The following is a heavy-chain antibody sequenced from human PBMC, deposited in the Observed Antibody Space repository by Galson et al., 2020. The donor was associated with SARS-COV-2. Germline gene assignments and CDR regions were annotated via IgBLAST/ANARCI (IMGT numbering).Heavy chain of an antibody. CDR2: ISGSGGST. Sequence: GESLKISCAAPGFTFSSHAISWVRQAPGKGLEWVSAISGSGGSTYYADSVKGRFTIPRDNSKNTLYLQMNSLRAEDTAVYYCAKYWRRIAAAGTTEYFQHWGQGTLVTVSS. D-gene: IGHD6-13*01. CDR3: AKYWRRIAAAGTTEYFQH. J-gene: IGHJ1*01. V-gene: IGHV3-23*01. CDR1: GFTFSSHA.